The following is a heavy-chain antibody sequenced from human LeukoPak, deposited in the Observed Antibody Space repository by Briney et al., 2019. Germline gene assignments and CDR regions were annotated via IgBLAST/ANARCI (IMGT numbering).Heavy chain of an antibody. Sequence: NPSGGSTGYAQKFQGRVTMTRDTSTSTVYMELSSLRSEDTAVYYCARPLSSSWTRSAFDIWGQGTMVTVSS. CDR3: ARPLSSSWTRSAFDI. CDR2: NPSGGST. J-gene: IGHJ3*02. D-gene: IGHD6-13*01. V-gene: IGHV1-46*01.